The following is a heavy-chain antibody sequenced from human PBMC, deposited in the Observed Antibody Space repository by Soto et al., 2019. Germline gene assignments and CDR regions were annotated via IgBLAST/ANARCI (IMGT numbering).Heavy chain of an antibody. CDR2: INHSGST. D-gene: IGHD5-18*01. V-gene: IGHV4-34*01. CDR3: ARGQRNTAMLLSQYYYYGMDF. J-gene: IGHJ6*02. CDR1: GGSFSGHY. Sequence: SETLSLTCAVYGGSFSGHYWSWIRQPPGKGLEWIGEINHSGSTNYNPSLKSRVTISVDTSKNQFSLKLSPVTAADTAVYYCARGQRNTAMLLSQYYYYGMDFWGQGTTVTVS.